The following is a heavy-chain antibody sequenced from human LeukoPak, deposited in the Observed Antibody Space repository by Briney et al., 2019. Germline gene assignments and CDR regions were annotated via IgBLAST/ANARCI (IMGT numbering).Heavy chain of an antibody. CDR1: GGSISSGDYY. CDR3: ASGSFYYYYGMDV. V-gene: IGHV4-30-4*01. J-gene: IGHJ6*02. D-gene: IGHD3-10*01. CDR2: IYYSGST. Sequence: PSQTLSLTCTVSGGSISSGDYYWRWIRQPPGKGLEWIGYIYYSGSTYYNPSLKSRVTISVDTSKNQFSLKLSSVTAADTAVYYCASGSFYYYYGMDVWGQGTTVTVSS.